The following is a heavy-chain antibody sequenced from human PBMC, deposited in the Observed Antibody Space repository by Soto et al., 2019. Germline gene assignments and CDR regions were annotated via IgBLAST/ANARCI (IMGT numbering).Heavy chain of an antibody. V-gene: IGHV6-1*01. J-gene: IGHJ6*02. Sequence: PSQTLSLTCAISGDSVSSNSAAWNWIRQSPSRGLEWLGRTYYRSKWYNDYAVSVKSRITINPDTSKNQFSLQLNSVTPEDTAVYYCARAWRGIAVAGRVPDYYYYGMDAWGQGTTVTVSS. D-gene: IGHD6-19*01. CDR2: TYYRSKWYN. CDR1: GDSVSSNSAA. CDR3: ARAWRGIAVAGRVPDYYYYGMDA.